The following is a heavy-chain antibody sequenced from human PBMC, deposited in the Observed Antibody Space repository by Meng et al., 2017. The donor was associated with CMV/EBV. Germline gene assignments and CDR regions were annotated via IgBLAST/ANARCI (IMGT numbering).Heavy chain of an antibody. Sequence: QVPLQQWGAGLLTPAERLSPPCAVYGGSFSGYYWSWIRQPPGKGLEWIGEINHSGSTNYNPSLKSRVTISVDTSKNQFSLKLSSVTAADTAVYYCASSLTYPDYWGQGTLVTVSS. CDR3: ASSLTYPDY. CDR2: INHSGST. V-gene: IGHV4-34*01. J-gene: IGHJ4*02. D-gene: IGHD2-15*01. CDR1: GGSFSGYY.